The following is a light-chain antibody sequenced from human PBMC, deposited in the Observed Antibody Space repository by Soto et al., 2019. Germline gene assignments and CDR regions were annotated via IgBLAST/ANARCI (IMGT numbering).Light chain of an antibody. V-gene: IGLV2-14*01. CDR2: EVR. CDR3: SSYTTSSTLV. Sequence: QSVLTQPASVSGSPGQSITISCTGTSSDVGLYDYVSWYQQHPGKAPKLVIFEVRNRPSGISNRFSGSKSGNTASLTISGLQAGDEADYFCSSYTTSSTLVFGGGTKLTVL. J-gene: IGLJ2*01. CDR1: SSDVGLYDY.